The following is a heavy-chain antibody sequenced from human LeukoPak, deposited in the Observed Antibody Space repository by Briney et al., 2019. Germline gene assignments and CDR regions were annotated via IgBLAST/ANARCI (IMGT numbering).Heavy chain of an antibody. V-gene: IGHV3-21*01. CDR1: GFTFSSYS. Sequence: NPGGSLRLSCAASGFTFSSYSMNWVRQAPGKGLEWVSSISSSSSYIYYADSVKGRFTISRDNAKNSLYLQMNSLRAEDTAVYYCARDFHSSSWYTGSEAFDIWGQGTMVTVSS. CDR3: ARDFHSSSWYTGSEAFDI. D-gene: IGHD6-13*01. J-gene: IGHJ3*02. CDR2: ISSSSSYI.